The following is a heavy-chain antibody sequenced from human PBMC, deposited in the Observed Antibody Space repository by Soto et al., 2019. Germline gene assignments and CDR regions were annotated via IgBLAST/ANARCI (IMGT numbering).Heavy chain of an antibody. CDR1: GFTFSSYG. Sequence: QVQLVESGGGVVQPGGSLRLSCAASGFTFSSYGMHWVRQAPGKGLEWVAVIWYDGSNKYYADSVKGRFTISRDNSKNTLYLQMNSLRAEDTAVYYCARDEWQWLVLYAFDIWGQGTMVTVSS. V-gene: IGHV3-33*01. J-gene: IGHJ3*02. D-gene: IGHD6-19*01. CDR2: IWYDGSNK. CDR3: ARDEWQWLVLYAFDI.